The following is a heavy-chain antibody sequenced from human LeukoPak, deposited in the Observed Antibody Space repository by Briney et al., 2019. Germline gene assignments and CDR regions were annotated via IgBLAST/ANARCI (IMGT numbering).Heavy chain of an antibody. J-gene: IGHJ4*02. V-gene: IGHV3-15*01. CDR3: TAGTGRSDFDY. CDR2: IKRKGDDGTI. Sequence: GGPLRLSCAASGFRFSNAWMSWVRQAPGKGLEWVGRIKRKGDDGTIDYAARVKGRLTISRDDSRNTLYLQINSLKSEDTAVYYCTAGTGRSDFDYWGQGTLVTVSS. D-gene: IGHD3/OR15-3a*01. CDR1: GFRFSNAW.